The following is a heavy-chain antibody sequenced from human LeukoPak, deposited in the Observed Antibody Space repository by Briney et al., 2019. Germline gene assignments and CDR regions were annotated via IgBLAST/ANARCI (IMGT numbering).Heavy chain of an antibody. Sequence: EASVKVSCKASGGTFSSYAISWVRQAPGQGLEWMGGIIPIFGTANYAQKLQGRVTITADESTSTAYMELSSLRSEDTAVYYCARGEELDYGDYPASYYYYGMDVWGQGTTVTVSS. CDR2: IIPIFGTA. J-gene: IGHJ6*02. V-gene: IGHV1-69*13. CDR1: GGTFSSYA. CDR3: ARGEELDYGDYPASYYYYGMDV. D-gene: IGHD4-17*01.